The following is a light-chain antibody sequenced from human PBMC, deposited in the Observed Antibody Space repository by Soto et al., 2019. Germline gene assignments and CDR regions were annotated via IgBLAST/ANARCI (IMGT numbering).Light chain of an antibody. CDR3: SSYAGSNNLV. CDR1: SSNVGGYNY. CDR2: EVT. V-gene: IGLV2-8*01. Sequence: QSVLTQPPSASGSPGQSVTISCTGTSSNVGGYNYVSWYQQHPGKAPKLMVYEVTKRPSGVPDRFSGSKSGNTASLTVSGLQAEDMADYYCSSYAGSNNLVFGGGTQLTVL. J-gene: IGLJ2*01.